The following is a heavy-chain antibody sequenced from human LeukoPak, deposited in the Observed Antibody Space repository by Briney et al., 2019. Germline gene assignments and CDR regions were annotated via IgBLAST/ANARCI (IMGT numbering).Heavy chain of an antibody. CDR1: GYTFTGYY. D-gene: IGHD3-10*01. CDR3: ARGKRRVVRGVIIYYYYGMDV. J-gene: IGHJ6*02. V-gene: IGHV1-2*02. CDR2: INPNSGGT. Sequence: GASVKVSCKASGYTFTGYYMHWVRQAPGQGLEWMGWINPNSGGTNYAQKFQGRVTMTRDASISTAYMELSSLRSEDTAVYYCARGKRRVVRGVIIYYYYGMDVWGQGTTVTVSS.